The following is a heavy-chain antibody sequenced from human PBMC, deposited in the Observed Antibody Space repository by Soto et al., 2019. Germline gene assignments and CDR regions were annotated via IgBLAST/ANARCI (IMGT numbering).Heavy chain of an antibody. J-gene: IGHJ4*02. CDR3: ARDHLNIAARYYFDY. V-gene: IGHV1-18*04. CDR2: ISAYNGDT. D-gene: IGHD6-13*01. Sequence: RASVKVSCKASGYTFSSYGIGWVRQAPGQGLEWMGWISAYNGDTHYAQNLQGRVTMTTDTSTTTVYMELRSLRSDDTAVYYCARDHLNIAARYYFDYWGQGTLVTVSS. CDR1: GYTFSSYG.